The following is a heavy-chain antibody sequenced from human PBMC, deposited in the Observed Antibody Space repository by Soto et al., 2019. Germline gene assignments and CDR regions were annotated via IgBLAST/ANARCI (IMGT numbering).Heavy chain of an antibody. Sequence: GGSLRLSCAASGFTSGSYWVNWVRQAPGKGLEWVGNIKQDGSVKNYVDSVKGRFTISRDNAKNSPYLQMNSLRADDTAVYYCARVGISRALDIWGQGTMVTVSS. CDR3: ARVGISRALDI. D-gene: IGHD2-2*01. V-gene: IGHV3-7*01. J-gene: IGHJ3*02. CDR2: IKQDGSVK. CDR1: GFTSGSYW.